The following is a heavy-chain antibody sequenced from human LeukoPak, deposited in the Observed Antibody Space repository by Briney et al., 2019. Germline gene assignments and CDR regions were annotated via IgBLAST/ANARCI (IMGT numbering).Heavy chain of an antibody. CDR1: GYTFTGYY. D-gene: IGHD3-10*01. CDR3: ARGVYGSGSYDYYYYMDV. Sequence: ASVKVSCKASGYTFTGYYMHWVRQAPGQGLEWMGWINPNSGGTNYAQKFQGRVTVTRDTSISTAYMELSRLRSDDTAVYYCARGVYGSGSYDYYYYMDVWGKGTTVTVSS. J-gene: IGHJ6*03. CDR2: INPNSGGT. V-gene: IGHV1-2*02.